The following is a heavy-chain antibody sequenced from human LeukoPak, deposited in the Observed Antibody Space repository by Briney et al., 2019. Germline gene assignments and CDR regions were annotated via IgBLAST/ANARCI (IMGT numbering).Heavy chain of an antibody. Sequence: SETLSLTCAVYGGSFSGYYWSWIRQPPGKGLEWIGEINHSGSTNYNPSLKSRVTISVDTSKNQFSLKLSSVTAADTAVYYCARPLYGYDFWSGYSGDAFDIWGQGTMVTVSS. D-gene: IGHD3-3*01. J-gene: IGHJ3*02. CDR1: GGSFSGYY. V-gene: IGHV4-34*01. CDR2: INHSGST. CDR3: ARPLYGYDFWSGYSGDAFDI.